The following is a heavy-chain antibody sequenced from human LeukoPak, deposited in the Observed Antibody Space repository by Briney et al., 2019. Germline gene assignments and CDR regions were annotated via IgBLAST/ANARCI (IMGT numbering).Heavy chain of an antibody. Sequence: SETLSLTCIVSGGSISSGTYYWGWIRQPPGKGLEWIGSIYYSGSTYYNPSLKSRVTISVDTSKNQFSLKLSSVTAADTAVYYCARHQGPVYYYYYYGMDVWGQGTTVTVSS. CDR3: ARHQGPVYYYYYYGMDV. CDR1: GGSISSGTYY. CDR2: IYYSGST. J-gene: IGHJ6*02. D-gene: IGHD3-16*01. V-gene: IGHV4-39*01.